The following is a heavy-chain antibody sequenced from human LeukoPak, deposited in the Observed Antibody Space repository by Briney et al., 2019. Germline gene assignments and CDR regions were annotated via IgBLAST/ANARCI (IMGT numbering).Heavy chain of an antibody. V-gene: IGHV3-74*03. J-gene: IGHJ5*02. D-gene: IGHD2-2*01. CDR3: ARAMPHDNWFNP. CDR2: INGDLTNT. Sequence: PGGSLRLSCAASGFTFTDYWMHWVRQVAGKRLVWVSRINGDLTNTTYADSVKGRFTISRDNAKNTLYLQMNSLRAEDTAVYYCARAMPHDNWFNPWGQGSLVTVSS. CDR1: GFTFTDYW.